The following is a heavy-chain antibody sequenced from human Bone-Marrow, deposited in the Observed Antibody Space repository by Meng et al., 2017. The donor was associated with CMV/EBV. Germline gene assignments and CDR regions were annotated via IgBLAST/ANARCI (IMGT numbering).Heavy chain of an antibody. CDR1: GFHFDKYN. CDR3: AREGRPAVRADFDW. D-gene: IGHD4-23*01. V-gene: IGHV3-48*04. J-gene: IGHJ4*02. Sequence: GESLKISCAASGFHFDKYNMHWVRQAPGKGPEWISYITSGSSITYYADSVKGRFTISRDNARKSLFLQMNILRAEDTAVYYCAREGRPAVRADFDWWGQGSLLTVSS. CDR2: ITSGSSIT.